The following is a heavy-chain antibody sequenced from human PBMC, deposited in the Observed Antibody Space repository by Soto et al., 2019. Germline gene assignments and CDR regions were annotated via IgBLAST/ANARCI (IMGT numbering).Heavy chain of an antibody. J-gene: IGHJ4*02. CDR3: ARSTYYYDSSGYYGDY. Sequence: QVQLVQSGAEVKKPGSSVKVSCKASGGTFSSYAISWVRQAPGQGLEWMGGIIPIFGTANYAQKFQGRVTITADKSTSTVYMELSSLRSEDTAVYYCARSTYYYDSSGYYGDYWGQGTLVTVSS. V-gene: IGHV1-69*06. CDR2: IIPIFGTA. D-gene: IGHD3-22*01. CDR1: GGTFSSYA.